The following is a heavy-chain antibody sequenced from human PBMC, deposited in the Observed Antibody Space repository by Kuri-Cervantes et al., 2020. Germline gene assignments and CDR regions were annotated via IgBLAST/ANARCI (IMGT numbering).Heavy chain of an antibody. D-gene: IGHD4-11*01. CDR3: ARVGTVTTTVFDY. CDR2: INPKTGDT. V-gene: IGHV1-2*02. J-gene: IGHJ4*02. Sequence: ASVKVSCKASGYSFTDYHIHWVRQAPGQGLEWMGWINPKTGDTNYAQKFQGRVTMTRDTSISTAYMELSSLRSEDTAVYYCARVGTVTTTVFDYWGQGTLVTVSS. CDR1: GYSFTDYH.